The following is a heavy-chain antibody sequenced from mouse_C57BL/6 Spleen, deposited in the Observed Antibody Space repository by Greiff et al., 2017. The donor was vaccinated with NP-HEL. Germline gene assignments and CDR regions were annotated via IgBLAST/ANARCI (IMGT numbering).Heavy chain of an antibody. V-gene: IGHV1-85*01. CDR1: GYTFTSYD. CDR2: IYPRDGST. D-gene: IGHD2-4*01. CDR3: ARLPYEYDLSMDY. Sequence: QVQLQQSGPELVKPGASVKLSCKASGYTFTSYDINWVKQRPGQGLEWIGWIYPRDGSTKYNEKFKGKATLTVDTSSSTAYMELHSLTSEDSAVYFCARLPYEYDLSMDYWGQGTSVTVSS. J-gene: IGHJ4*01.